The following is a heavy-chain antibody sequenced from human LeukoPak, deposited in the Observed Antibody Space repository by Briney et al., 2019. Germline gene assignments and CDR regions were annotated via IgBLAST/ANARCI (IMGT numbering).Heavy chain of an antibody. D-gene: IGHD2-15*01. Sequence: PSETLSLTCTVSDGPIRSHYWTWIRQSPLKGLEWIGDISNSGSTKYNPSLKSRVTISIDTSKSQFSLRLTSVTAADTAVYYCGRDALVGYFSYYYIDVWGKGTTVTVSS. J-gene: IGHJ6*03. CDR1: DGPIRSHY. V-gene: IGHV4-59*11. CDR2: ISNSGST. CDR3: GRDALVGYFSYYYIDV.